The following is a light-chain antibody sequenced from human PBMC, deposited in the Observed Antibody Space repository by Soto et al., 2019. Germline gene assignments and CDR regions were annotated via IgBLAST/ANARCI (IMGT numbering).Light chain of an antibody. CDR2: GAS. J-gene: IGKJ4*01. CDR1: QSVTSSY. V-gene: IGKV3-20*01. Sequence: EIVLTQSPGTLSLSPGERATLSCRASQSVTSSYLARYQQKPGQAPRLLIYGASSRATGIPDRFSGSGSGTDFTLTISRLEPQDFAMYYCHQYGSSPLTFGGGTKVEIK. CDR3: HQYGSSPLT.